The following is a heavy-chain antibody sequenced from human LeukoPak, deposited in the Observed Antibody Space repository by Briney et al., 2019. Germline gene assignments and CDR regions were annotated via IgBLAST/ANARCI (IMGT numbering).Heavy chain of an antibody. CDR3: ARLRITMVRGVIYYYYMDV. Sequence: PSETLSLTCAVYGGSFSGYYWSWIRQPPGKGLEWIGEINHSGSTNYNPSLKSRVTISVDTSKNQFSLKLSAVTAADTAVYYCARLRITMVRGVIYYYYMDVWGKGTTVTISS. D-gene: IGHD3-10*01. J-gene: IGHJ6*03. CDR2: INHSGST. CDR1: GGSFSGYY. V-gene: IGHV4-34*01.